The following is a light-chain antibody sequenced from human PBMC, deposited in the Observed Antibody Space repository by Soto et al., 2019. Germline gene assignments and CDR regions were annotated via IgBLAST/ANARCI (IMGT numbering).Light chain of an antibody. CDR2: SNI. J-gene: IGLJ3*02. CDR1: SSDIGAGYD. V-gene: IGLV1-40*01. CDR3: QSYDSSLGGSKGV. Sequence: QSVLTQPPSMSGAPGQRVTISCTGSSSDIGAGYDVHWYQQFPGTAPKLLIYSNINRPSGVPDRFSGSKSGTSASLAITGLQAEDEADYYCQSYDSSLGGSKGVFGGGTKLTVL.